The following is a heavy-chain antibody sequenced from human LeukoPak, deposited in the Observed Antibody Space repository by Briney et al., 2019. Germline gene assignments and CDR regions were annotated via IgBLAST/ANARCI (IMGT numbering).Heavy chain of an antibody. J-gene: IGHJ4*02. CDR3: ARQPSSWFYFDY. CDR2: IYYSGST. D-gene: IGHD6-13*01. CDR1: GGSISSYY. V-gene: IGHV4-59*08. Sequence: PSETLSLTCTVSGGSISSYYWSWIRQPPGKGLEWIGYIYYSGSTNYNPSLKSRVTISVDTSKNQFSLKLSSVTAADTAVYYCARQPSSWFYFDYWGQGTLVTVSS.